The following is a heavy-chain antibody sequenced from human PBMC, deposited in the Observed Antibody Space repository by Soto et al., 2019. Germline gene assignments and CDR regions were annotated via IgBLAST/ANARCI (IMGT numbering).Heavy chain of an antibody. V-gene: IGHV4-34*01. J-gene: IGHJ3*02. CDR2: INHSEST. D-gene: IGHD3-10*01. CDR1: SGSFSGYH. CDR3: ARGTWVRSAFDM. Sequence: QVQLQQWGAGVLKPSETLSLTCAVYSGSFSGYHWSWIRQPPGKGLEWIGEINHSESTNYNPSLKSRVTILVDTSKNQFSLKLSSVSAADTAEYSCARGTWVRSAFDMWGQGTMVTVSS.